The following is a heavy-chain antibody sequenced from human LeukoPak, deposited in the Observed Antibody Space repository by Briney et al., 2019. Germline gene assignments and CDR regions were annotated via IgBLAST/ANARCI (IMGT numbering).Heavy chain of an antibody. CDR1: GGSFSGYY. CDR2: INHSGST. V-gene: IGHV4-34*01. Sequence: PSETLSLTCAVYGGSFSGYYWSWIRQPPGKGLEWIGEINHSGSTNYNPSLKSRVTVSVDTSKNQFSLKLSSVTAADTAVYYCARYSSGWSYFDYWGQGTLVTVSS. D-gene: IGHD6-19*01. J-gene: IGHJ4*02. CDR3: ARYSSGWSYFDY.